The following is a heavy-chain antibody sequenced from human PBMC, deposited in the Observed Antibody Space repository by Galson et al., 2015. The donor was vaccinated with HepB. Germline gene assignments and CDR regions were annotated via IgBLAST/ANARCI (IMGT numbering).Heavy chain of an antibody. Sequence: VKVSCKVSGYTFTDYYMHWVQQAPGKGLEWMGLVDPEDGETIYAEKFQGRVTITADTSTDTAYMELSSLRSEDTAVYYCARDEEGIAAALVWGKGTTVTVSS. V-gene: IGHV1-69-2*01. J-gene: IGHJ6*04. CDR1: GYTFTDYY. CDR2: VDPEDGET. D-gene: IGHD6-13*01. CDR3: ARDEEGIAAALV.